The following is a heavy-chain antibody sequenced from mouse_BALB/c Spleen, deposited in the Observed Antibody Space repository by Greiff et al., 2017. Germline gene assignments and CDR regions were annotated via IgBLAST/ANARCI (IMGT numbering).Heavy chain of an antibody. Sequence: EVQGVESGGDLVKPGGSLKLSCAASGFTFSSYGMSWVRQTPDKRLEWVATISSGGSYTYYPDSVKGRFTISRDNAKNTLYLQMSSLKSEDTAMYYCARHGNYYFDYWGQGTTLTVSS. CDR3: ARHGNYYFDY. CDR1: GFTFSSYG. CDR2: ISSGGSYT. J-gene: IGHJ2*01. V-gene: IGHV5-6*01. D-gene: IGHD2-1*01.